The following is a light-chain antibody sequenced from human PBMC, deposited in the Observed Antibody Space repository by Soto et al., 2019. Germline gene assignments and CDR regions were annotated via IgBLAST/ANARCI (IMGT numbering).Light chain of an antibody. Sequence: EIVMTQSPVTLSVSPGERATLSCRASQSVRRNLAWYQQKPGQAPRLLISGASTRATGIPARFSGSGSGTEFTLTISSLQSEDFAVYYCQQYDNWPPHTFGGGTKVDIK. CDR3: QQYDNWPPHT. V-gene: IGKV3-15*01. J-gene: IGKJ4*01. CDR1: QSVRRN. CDR2: GAS.